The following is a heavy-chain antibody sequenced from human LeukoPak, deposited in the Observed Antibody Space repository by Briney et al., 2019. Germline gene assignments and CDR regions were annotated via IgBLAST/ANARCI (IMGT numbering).Heavy chain of an antibody. V-gene: IGHV4-59*01. CDR2: IYYSGST. CDR1: GGSISSYY. D-gene: IGHD6-13*01. CDR3: ARGSSWSYYFDY. J-gene: IGHJ4*02. Sequence: PSETLSLTCTVSGGSISSYYWSWLRQPPGKGLEWIGYIYYSGSTNYNPSLKSRVTISVDTSKNQFSLKLSSVTAADTAVYYCARGSSWSYYFDYWGQGTLVTVSS.